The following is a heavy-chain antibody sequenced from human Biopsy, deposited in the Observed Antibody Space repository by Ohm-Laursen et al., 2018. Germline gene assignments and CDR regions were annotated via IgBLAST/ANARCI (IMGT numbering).Heavy chain of an antibody. J-gene: IGHJ1*01. CDR1: GRTFSNYG. Sequence: GASVKASRKAPGRTFSNYGVNWVRQAPGQGLEWLGGNIPILGTGNYTQKFQDRVTVAADTSTSTATMELRSLRSDDTSVYYCATKLTGYFHHWGQGTLVIVSS. V-gene: IGHV1-69*06. CDR2: NIPILGTG. CDR3: ATKLTGYFHH. D-gene: IGHD3-9*01.